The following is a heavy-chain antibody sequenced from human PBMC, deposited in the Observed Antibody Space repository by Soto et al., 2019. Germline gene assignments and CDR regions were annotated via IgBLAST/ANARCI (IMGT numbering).Heavy chain of an antibody. CDR3: ARTRSFTLGFYYDGMDV. CDR2: IDPSDSYT. CDR1: GYSFTSYW. J-gene: IGHJ6*02. D-gene: IGHD6-6*01. Sequence: PVESLKISCKGSGYSFTSYWISWVRQMPGKGLEWMGRIDPSDSYTNYSPSFQGHVTISADKSISTAYLQWTSLKASDTALYYCARTRSFTLGFYYDGMDVWGQGTTVTVSS. V-gene: IGHV5-10-1*01.